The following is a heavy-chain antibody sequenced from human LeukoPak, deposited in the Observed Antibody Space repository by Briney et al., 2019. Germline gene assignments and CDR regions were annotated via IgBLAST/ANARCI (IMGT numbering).Heavy chain of an antibody. CDR2: IIPIFGTA. CDR3: ARASLGPIVGATQEIGYYYYYYMDV. CDR1: GGTFSSYA. J-gene: IGHJ6*03. D-gene: IGHD1-26*01. V-gene: IGHV1-69*01. Sequence: GASVKVSCKASGGTFSSYAISWVRQAPGQGLEWMGGIIPIFGTANYAQKFQGRVTITADESTSTAYMELSSLRSEDTAVYYCARASLGPIVGATQEIGYYYYYYMDVWGKGTTVTVSS.